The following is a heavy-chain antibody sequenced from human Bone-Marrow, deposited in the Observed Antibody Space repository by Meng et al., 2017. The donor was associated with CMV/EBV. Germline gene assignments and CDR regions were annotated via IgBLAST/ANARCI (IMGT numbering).Heavy chain of an antibody. V-gene: IGHV3-23*01. D-gene: IGHD2-2*01. Sequence: GGSLRLSCAASGFTFSSYAMSWVRQAPGKGLEWVSAISGSGGSTYYADSVKGRFTISRDNSKNTLYLQMNSLRAEDTAVYYCARGLPIVVVPAAIPGGDDAFDIWGQGTMVTVSS. CDR1: GFTFSSYA. J-gene: IGHJ3*02. CDR2: ISGSGGST. CDR3: ARGLPIVVVPAAIPGGDDAFDI.